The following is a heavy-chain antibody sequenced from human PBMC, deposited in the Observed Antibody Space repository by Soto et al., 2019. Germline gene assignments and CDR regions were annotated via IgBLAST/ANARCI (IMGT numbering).Heavy chain of an antibody. V-gene: IGHV4-39*01. CDR2: IYYSGST. CDR1: GGSISSSSYY. CDR3: ARLDYGGMDV. J-gene: IGHJ6*02. Sequence: SDTLSLTCTVSGGSISSSSYYWGWIRQPPGKGLEWIGSIYYSGSTYYNPSLKSRVTISVDTSKNQFSLKLSSVTAADTAVYYCARLDYGGMDVWGQGTTVTVS.